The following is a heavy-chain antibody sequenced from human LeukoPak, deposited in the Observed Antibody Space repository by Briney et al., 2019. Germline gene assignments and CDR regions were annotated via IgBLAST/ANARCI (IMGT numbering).Heavy chain of an antibody. V-gene: IGHV1-18*01. Sequence: GASVKVSFKASGYTFTSYGISWVRQAPGQGLEWMGWISAYNGNTNYAQKLQGRVTMTTDTSTSTAYMELRSLRSDDTAAYYCARAKIGYYGSGSYNYYMDVWGKGTTVTVSS. CDR2: ISAYNGNT. J-gene: IGHJ6*03. D-gene: IGHD3-10*01. CDR1: GYTFTSYG. CDR3: ARAKIGYYGSGSYNYYMDV.